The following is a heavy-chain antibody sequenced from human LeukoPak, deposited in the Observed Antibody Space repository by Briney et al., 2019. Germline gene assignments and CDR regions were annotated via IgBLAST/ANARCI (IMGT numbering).Heavy chain of an antibody. J-gene: IGHJ6*02. D-gene: IGHD1-26*01. CDR2: ISSNGGST. CDR1: GFTFSSYA. V-gene: IGHV3-64*01. Sequence: PGRSLRLSCAASGFTFSSYAMHWVRQAPGKGLEYVSAISSNGGSTYYANSVKGRFTISRDNSKNTLYLQMGSLRAEDMAVYYCARDRGSYPLYGMDVWGQGTTVTVSS. CDR3: ARDRGSYPLYGMDV.